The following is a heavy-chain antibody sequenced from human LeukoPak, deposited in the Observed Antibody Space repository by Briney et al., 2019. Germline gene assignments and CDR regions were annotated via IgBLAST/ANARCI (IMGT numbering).Heavy chain of an antibody. V-gene: IGHV3-23*01. D-gene: IGHD5-24*01. J-gene: IGHJ4*02. CDR1: GFIFSSYW. CDR3: AKHLGYNYPLDY. Sequence: PGGSLRLSCAASGFIFSSYWMAWVRQAPGKGLEWVSAISGSGGSTYYADSVKGRFTISRDNSKNTLYLQMNSLRAEDTAVYYCAKHLGYNYPLDYWGQGTLVTVSS. CDR2: ISGSGGST.